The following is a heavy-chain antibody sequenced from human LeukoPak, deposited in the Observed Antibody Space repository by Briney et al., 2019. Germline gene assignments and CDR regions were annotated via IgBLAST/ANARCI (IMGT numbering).Heavy chain of an antibody. CDR2: INPNSGGT. V-gene: IGHV1-2*06. CDR3: AISLQWLGYFDY. Sequence: ASVKVSCKASGYTFTCYYMHWVRQAPGQGLEWMGRINPNSGGTNYAQKFQGRVTMTRDTSISTAYMELSRLRSDDTAVYYCAISLQWLGYFDYWGQGTLVTVSS. CDR1: GYTFTCYY. D-gene: IGHD6-19*01. J-gene: IGHJ4*02.